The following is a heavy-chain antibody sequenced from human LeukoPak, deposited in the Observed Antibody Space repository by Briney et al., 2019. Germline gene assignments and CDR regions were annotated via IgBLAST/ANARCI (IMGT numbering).Heavy chain of an antibody. CDR1: GFTFSSYA. V-gene: IGHV3-23*01. CDR2: ISGSDGST. D-gene: IGHD1-26*01. Sequence: GGSLRLSCAASGFTFSSYAMSWVRQAPGKGLEWVSAISGSDGSTYYADSVKGRFTISRDNSKNTLYLQMDSLRAEDTAVYYCAKAPSFIVGAPWDVSFDYWGQGTLVTVSS. CDR3: AKAPSFIVGAPWDVSFDY. J-gene: IGHJ4*02.